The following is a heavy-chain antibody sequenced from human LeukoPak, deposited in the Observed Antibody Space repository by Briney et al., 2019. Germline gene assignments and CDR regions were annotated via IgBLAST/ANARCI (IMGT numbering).Heavy chain of an antibody. V-gene: IGHV1-8*01. CDR1: GYTFANYD. CDR2: MNPNSGNT. Sequence: GASVKVSCKASGYTFANYDINWVRQATGQGLEWMVWMNPNSGNTGYAQKFQGRVTMTRDTSINTAYMELSSLTSEDTAVYYCARFMVRGVIGPWGQGTVVTVSS. CDR3: ARFMVRGVIGP. D-gene: IGHD3-10*01. J-gene: IGHJ5*02.